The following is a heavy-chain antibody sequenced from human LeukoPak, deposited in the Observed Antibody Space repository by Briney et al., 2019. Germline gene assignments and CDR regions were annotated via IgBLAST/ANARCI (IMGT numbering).Heavy chain of an antibody. D-gene: IGHD2-21*02. CDR2: INPSGGST. CDR1: GYTFTGYY. CDR3: ARGLLRQYFDY. J-gene: IGHJ4*02. V-gene: IGHV1-46*01. Sequence: ASVKVSCKTSGYTFTGYYMHWVRQAPGQGLEWMGIINPSGGSTSYAQRFQGRVTVTRDMSTSTVYMELSSLRSEDTAVYYCARGLLRQYFDYWGQGTLVTVSS.